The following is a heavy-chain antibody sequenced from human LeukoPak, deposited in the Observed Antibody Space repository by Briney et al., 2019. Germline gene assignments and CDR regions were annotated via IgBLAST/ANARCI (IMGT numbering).Heavy chain of an antibody. CDR2: IRYDGSNK. Sequence: QPGGSLRLSCAASGFTFSSYGMHWVRQAPGKGLEWVAFIRYDGSNKYYADSVKGRFTISRDNSKNTLYLQMNSLRAEDTAVYYCAKDLVPGRGVTFDYWGQGTLVTVSS. J-gene: IGHJ4*02. D-gene: IGHD3-10*01. CDR3: AKDLVPGRGVTFDY. V-gene: IGHV3-30*02. CDR1: GFTFSSYG.